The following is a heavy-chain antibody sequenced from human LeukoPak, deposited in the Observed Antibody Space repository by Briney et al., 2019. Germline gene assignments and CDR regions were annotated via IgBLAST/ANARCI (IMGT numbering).Heavy chain of an antibody. CDR3: ARQEDYGGILDY. CDR1: GGSISSSSYY. Sequence: SETLSLTCTVPGGSISSSSYYWGWIRQPPGKGLEWIGSIYYSGSTYYNPSLKSRVTISVDTSKNQFSLKLSSVTAADTAVYYCARQEDYGGILDYWGQGTLVTVSS. CDR2: IYYSGST. J-gene: IGHJ4*02. V-gene: IGHV4-39*01. D-gene: IGHD4-23*01.